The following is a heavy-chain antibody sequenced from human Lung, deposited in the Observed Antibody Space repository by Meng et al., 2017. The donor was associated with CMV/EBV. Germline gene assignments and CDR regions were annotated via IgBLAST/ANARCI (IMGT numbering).Heavy chain of an antibody. CDR1: VYTFTSYG. V-gene: IGHV1-18*01. D-gene: IGHD3-3*01. J-gene: IGHJ6*02. Sequence: ASXXVSXQTSVYTFTSYGIIWVRQAPGQGLEWMGWISAYNGNTNYAQKLQGRVTMTTDTSTSTAYMELRSLRSDDTAVYFCARTYYDFWNECGVMDVWGQGTXVTVSS. CDR3: ARTYYDFWNECGVMDV. CDR2: ISAYNGNT.